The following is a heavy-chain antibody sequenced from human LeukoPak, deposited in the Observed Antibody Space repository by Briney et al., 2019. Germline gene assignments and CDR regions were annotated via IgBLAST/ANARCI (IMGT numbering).Heavy chain of an antibody. D-gene: IGHD2-2*01. Sequence: ASVKVSCKASEYTFTSYYMHWVRQAPGQGLEWMGIINPSGGSTSYAQKFQGRVTMTRDTSTSTVYMELSSLRSEDTAVYYCARDWSDAVARSSNAFDIWGQGTMVTVSS. J-gene: IGHJ3*02. CDR2: INPSGGST. V-gene: IGHV1-46*01. CDR3: ARDWSDAVARSSNAFDI. CDR1: EYTFTSYY.